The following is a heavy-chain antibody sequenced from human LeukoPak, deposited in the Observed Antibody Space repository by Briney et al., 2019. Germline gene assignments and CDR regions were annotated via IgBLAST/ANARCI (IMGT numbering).Heavy chain of an antibody. Sequence: SETLSLTCAVYGGSFSDYSWNWIRQPPGKGLEWIGEIIHSGSTKYKPSLKSRVTISVDTSKNQFSLKLSSVTAADTAVYYCARGSWNLVAAYAHWGQGTLVTVSS. CDR3: ARGSWNLVAAYAH. CDR1: GGSFSDYS. D-gene: IGHD1-1*01. J-gene: IGHJ4*02. V-gene: IGHV4-34*01. CDR2: IIHSGST.